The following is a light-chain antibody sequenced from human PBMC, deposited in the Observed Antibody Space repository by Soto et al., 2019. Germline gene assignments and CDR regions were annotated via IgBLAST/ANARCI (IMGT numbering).Light chain of an antibody. CDR1: QHIARY. J-gene: IGKJ1*01. V-gene: IGKV1-39*01. Sequence: DFQMTQSPSSLSASVGDRVTITCRASQHIARYLNWYQQKPGKAPKFLIYAASTLQSGVPSRFSGSGAGTEFTLTIDSLQPEDFATYFCQRSFSAPWTFGQGAKVEVK. CDR2: AAS. CDR3: QRSFSAPWT.